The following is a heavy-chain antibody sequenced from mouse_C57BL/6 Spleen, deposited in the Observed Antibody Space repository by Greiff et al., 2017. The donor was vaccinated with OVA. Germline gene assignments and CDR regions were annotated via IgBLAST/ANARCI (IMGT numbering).Heavy chain of an antibody. D-gene: IGHD4-1*01. CDR2: ISYDGSN. CDR1: GYSITSGYY. V-gene: IGHV3-6*01. J-gene: IGHJ2*01. Sequence: DVKLQESGPGLVKPSQSLSLTCSVTGYSITSGYYWNWIRQFPGNKLEWMGYISYDGSNNYNPSLKNRISITRDTSKNQFFLKLNSVTTEDTATYYCARTSNWDYFDYWGQGTTLTVFS. CDR3: ARTSNWDYFDY.